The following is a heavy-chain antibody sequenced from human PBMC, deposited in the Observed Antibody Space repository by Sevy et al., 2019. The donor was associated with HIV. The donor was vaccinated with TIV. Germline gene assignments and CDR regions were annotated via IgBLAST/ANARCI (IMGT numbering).Heavy chain of an antibody. CDR2: ISSSSSYI. Sequence: GGSLRLSCAASGFTFSSYSMNWVRRAPGKGLEWVSSISSSSSYIYYADSVKGRFTISRDIAKNSLYLQMNSLRAEDTAVYYCARKRTNYGDYVDFDYWGQGTLVTVSS. V-gene: IGHV3-21*01. CDR3: ARKRTNYGDYVDFDY. J-gene: IGHJ4*02. CDR1: GFTFSSYS. D-gene: IGHD4-17*01.